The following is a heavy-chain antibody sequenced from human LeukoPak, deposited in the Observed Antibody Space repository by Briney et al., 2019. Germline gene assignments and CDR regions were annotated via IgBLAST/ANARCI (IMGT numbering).Heavy chain of an antibody. Sequence: SVKVSCKASGGTFSSYAISWVRQAPGQGLEWMGGIIPIFGTANYAQKFQGRVTITTDESTSTAYMELSSLRSEDTAVYYCARSVVVVPAAMNMRWFDPWSQGTLVTVSS. V-gene: IGHV1-69*05. J-gene: IGHJ5*02. CDR2: IIPIFGTA. D-gene: IGHD2-2*01. CDR3: ARSVVVVPAAMNMRWFDP. CDR1: GGTFSSYA.